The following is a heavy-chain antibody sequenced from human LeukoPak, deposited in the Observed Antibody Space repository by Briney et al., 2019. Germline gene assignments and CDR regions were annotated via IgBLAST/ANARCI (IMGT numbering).Heavy chain of an antibody. D-gene: IGHD5-12*01. Sequence: ASVKVSCKASGYTFTGQYMHWVRQAPGQGLEWMGWINPNTGDTNYAQNFLGRVAMTRDTTISTAYMELSRLTSDDTAVYYCASYPRYMSSPPFDYWGQGTLVTVSS. J-gene: IGHJ4*02. CDR1: GYTFTGQY. CDR2: INPNTGDT. V-gene: IGHV1-2*02. CDR3: ASYPRYMSSPPFDY.